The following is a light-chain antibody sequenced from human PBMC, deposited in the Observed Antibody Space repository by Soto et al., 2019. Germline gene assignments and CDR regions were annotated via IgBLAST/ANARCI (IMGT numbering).Light chain of an antibody. Sequence: DIQMTQSPSSLSASVGDRVTITCRASQSINTDLNCYRQKPGKAPQLLIYAASSLPSGVSTLKSGVPSRFIGSGYGTDFTLTSSSLQPEDFATYYSQQSLTTPRTFGPGTKVEIK. J-gene: IGKJ3*01. CDR2: AAS. CDR1: QSINTD. CDR3: QQSLTTPRT. V-gene: IGKV1-39*01.